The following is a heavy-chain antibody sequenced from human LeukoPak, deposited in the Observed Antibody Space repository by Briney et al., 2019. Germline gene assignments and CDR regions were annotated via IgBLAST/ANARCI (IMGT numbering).Heavy chain of an antibody. CDR3: AREREIAVAAQRDWFDP. CDR2: INPNSGGT. J-gene: IGHJ5*02. V-gene: IGHV1-2*02. D-gene: IGHD6-19*01. CDR1: GYTFTGYY. Sequence: VASVKVSCKASGYTFTGYYMHWVRQAPGQGLEWMGWINPNSGGTNYAQKFQGRVTMTRDTSISTAYMELSRLRSDDTAVYYCAREREIAVAAQRDWFDPWGQGTLVAVSS.